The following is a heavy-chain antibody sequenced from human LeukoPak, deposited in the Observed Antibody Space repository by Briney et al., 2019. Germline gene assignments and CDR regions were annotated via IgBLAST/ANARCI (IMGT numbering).Heavy chain of an antibody. CDR1: GGSITGYY. Sequence: PSETLSLTCTVSGGSITGYYWSWLRQPPGKRLEWIAYIHYSGTTKYNPSLKSRVTISVDTSNNLFSLKFYSVTAADTAVYYCARTPRRGGFDYWGQGALVTVSS. CDR2: IHYSGTT. D-gene: IGHD2-15*01. V-gene: IGHV4-59*01. CDR3: ARTPRRGGFDY. J-gene: IGHJ4*02.